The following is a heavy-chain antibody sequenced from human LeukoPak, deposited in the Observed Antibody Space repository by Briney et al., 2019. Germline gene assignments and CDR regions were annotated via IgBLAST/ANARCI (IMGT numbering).Heavy chain of an antibody. CDR2: MNPNNGNT. V-gene: IGHV1-8*01. CDR1: GYTFTSFD. J-gene: IGHJ4*02. Sequence: ASAKVSCKASGYTFTSFDINWVRQAPGQGLEWMGWMNPNNGNTGYAQQFQGRVTMTRDSSINTAYMELSSLRSDDTAVYYCARATGYYDYWGQGTLVTVSS. CDR3: ARATGYYDY.